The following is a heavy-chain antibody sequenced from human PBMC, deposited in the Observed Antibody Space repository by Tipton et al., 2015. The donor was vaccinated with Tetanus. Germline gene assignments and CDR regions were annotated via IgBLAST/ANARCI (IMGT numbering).Heavy chain of an antibody. J-gene: IGHJ6*02. CDR3: ARSSVTGQEVLETMSEQTYYHYYSMDV. V-gene: IGHV3-21*04. CDR2: LGTTSGYI. D-gene: IGHD3-3*01. CDR1: GFTFSDYW. Sequence: LSCAASGFTFSDYWMTWVRQAPGKGLEWVSSLGTTSGYIFYADSVKGRFTISRDDAKNSLFLQMNSLRAEDTAVYYCARSSVTGQEVLETMSEQTYYHYYSMDVWGQGTTVTVSS.